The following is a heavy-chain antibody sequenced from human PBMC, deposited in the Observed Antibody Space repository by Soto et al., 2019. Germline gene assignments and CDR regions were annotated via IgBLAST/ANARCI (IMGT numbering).Heavy chain of an antibody. Sequence: PGGSLRLSCAASGFTFSSYGMHWVRQAPGKGLEWVAVISYDGSNKYYADSVKGRFTISRDNSKNTLYLQMNSLRAEDTAVYYCAKDRQLVLPSYYYYGMDVWGQGTTVTVSS. CDR1: GFTFSSYG. J-gene: IGHJ6*02. CDR2: ISYDGSNK. V-gene: IGHV3-30*18. CDR3: AKDRQLVLPSYYYYGMDV. D-gene: IGHD6-13*01.